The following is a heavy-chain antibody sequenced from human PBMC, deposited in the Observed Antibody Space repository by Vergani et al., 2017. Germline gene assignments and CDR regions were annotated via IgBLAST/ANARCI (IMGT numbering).Heavy chain of an antibody. CDR3: ASKRGACRAAYCHSYDF. CDR2: MDYSGST. D-gene: IGHD2-15*01. Sequence: QVQLQESGPGLVKPSETLSLTCTVSGDSVISTDYHWGWIRQPPGKGLEWIGSMDYSGSTSYNPSLESRISISFETPKNQFSLRLTSVTPADTAVYYCASKRGACRAAYCHSYDFWGPGTLVGVSS. J-gene: IGHJ4*02. CDR1: GDSVISTDYH. V-gene: IGHV4-39*01.